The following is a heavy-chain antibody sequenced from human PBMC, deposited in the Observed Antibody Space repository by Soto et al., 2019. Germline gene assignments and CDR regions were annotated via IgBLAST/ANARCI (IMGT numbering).Heavy chain of an antibody. CDR3: ARPIVATGDAFDI. CDR2: ISSSSSTI. V-gene: IGHV3-48*02. J-gene: IGHJ3*02. Sequence: GSLRLSCAAPVFTFSTYSMNWVRQAPGKGLEWVSYISSSSSTIYYADSVKGRFTISRDNAKNSLYLQMNSLRDEDTAVYYCARPIVATGDAFDIWGQGTMVTVSS. CDR1: VFTFSTYS. D-gene: IGHD5-12*01.